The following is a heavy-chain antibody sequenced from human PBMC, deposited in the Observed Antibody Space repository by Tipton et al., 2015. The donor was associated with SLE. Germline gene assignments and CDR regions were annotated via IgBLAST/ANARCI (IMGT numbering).Heavy chain of an antibody. J-gene: IGHJ4*02. CDR2: IWYDGSNK. Sequence: SLRLSCAASGFTFSSYGMHWVRQAPGKGLEWVAVIWYDGSNKYYADSVKGRFTISRDNSKNTLYLQMNSLRAEDTAVYYCARGYIVVVIATHSTIGYWGQGTLVTVSS. CDR1: GFTFSSYG. D-gene: IGHD2-21*01. CDR3: ARGYIVVVIATHSTIGY. V-gene: IGHV3-33*01.